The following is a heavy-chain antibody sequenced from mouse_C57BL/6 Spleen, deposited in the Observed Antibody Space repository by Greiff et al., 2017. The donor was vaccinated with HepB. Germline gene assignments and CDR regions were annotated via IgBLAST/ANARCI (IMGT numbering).Heavy chain of an antibody. D-gene: IGHD1-1*01. Sequence: DVQLVESGGGLVQPGGSLKLSCAASGFTFSDYGMAWVRQAPRKGPEWVAFISNLAYSIYYADTVTGRFTISRENAKNTLYLEMSSLRSEDTAMYYCARGTVYYAMDYWGQGTSVTVSS. CDR2: ISNLAYSI. CDR3: ARGTVYYAMDY. V-gene: IGHV5-15*01. J-gene: IGHJ4*01. CDR1: GFTFSDYG.